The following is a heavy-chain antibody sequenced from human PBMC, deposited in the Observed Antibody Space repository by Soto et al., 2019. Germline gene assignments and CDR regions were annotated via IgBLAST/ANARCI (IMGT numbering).Heavy chain of an antibody. CDR3: SGEVQPGVRREYDY. D-gene: IGHD1-1*01. V-gene: IGHV3-21*01. CDR1: AFTFGSHT. Sequence: EAHLVESGGGLVKPGGSLRLSCEASAFTFGSHTMNWVRQAPGKGLEWVSSIDSEGSRTFYADTVKGRFTITRDNDKKSLFLQMKSLRAEDTAVYFCSGEVQPGVRREYDYWGQGTLVTVSS. CDR2: IDSEGSRT. J-gene: IGHJ4*02.